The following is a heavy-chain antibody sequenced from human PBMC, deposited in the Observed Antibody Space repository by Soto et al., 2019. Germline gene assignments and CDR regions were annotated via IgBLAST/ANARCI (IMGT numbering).Heavy chain of an antibody. J-gene: IGHJ4*02. Sequence: GGSLRLSCAASGFTFSTYPMHWLRQAPGKGLEWMAIISYDEANKYYADSVKGRFTISRDNSKNTLYLQMNSLRPEDTAIYYCARDPETTGSYTSYFDHWGQGTLVTVSS. V-gene: IGHV3-30-3*01. CDR2: ISYDEANK. CDR1: GFTFSTYP. D-gene: IGHD1-26*01. CDR3: ARDPETTGSYTSYFDH.